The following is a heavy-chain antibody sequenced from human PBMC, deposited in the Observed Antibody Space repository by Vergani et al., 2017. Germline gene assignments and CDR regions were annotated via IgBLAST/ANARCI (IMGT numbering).Heavy chain of an antibody. CDR1: SFKLGDYG. D-gene: IGHD2/OR15-2a*01. CDR3: AREERSNTSPFVGD. V-gene: IGHV3-33*01. J-gene: IGHJ4*02. Sequence: VESGGGLVQPGGSLRLSCTPSSFKLGDYGMHWVRQAPGRGLEWVSMTWYEGNNNYYADSVKGRFTISKDISKNTVYLQMNSLKAEDRATYYCAREERSNTSPFVGDWGQGTLVTV. CDR2: TWYEGNNN.